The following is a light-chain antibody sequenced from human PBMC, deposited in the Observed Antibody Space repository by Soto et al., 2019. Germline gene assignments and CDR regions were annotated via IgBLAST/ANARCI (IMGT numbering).Light chain of an antibody. CDR1: SSNIGRNT. Sequence: QSVLTQPPSASGTPGQRVTISCSGSSSNIGRNTVKWYRQLPGTAPKLLIGGSDQRPSGVPDRFSGSQSGTSASLAISGLQWEDEGDYICAAWGDSLSALGLGGGTKVTVL. CDR3: AAWGDSLSALG. J-gene: IGLJ2*01. V-gene: IGLV1-44*01. CDR2: GSD.